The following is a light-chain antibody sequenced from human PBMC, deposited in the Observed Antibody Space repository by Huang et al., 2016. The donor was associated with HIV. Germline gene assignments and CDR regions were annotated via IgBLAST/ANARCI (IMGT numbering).Light chain of an antibody. J-gene: IGKJ2*01. CDR3: QRYGSSPPYT. CDR1: QSLGSSS. CDR2: ATS. Sequence: EVVLTQSPDTLSLSPGERATLSCRASQSLGSSSLAWYQQKPGQAPRLLIYATSTRPTGIPDRFSGSGSGTDFSLTVTRLEPEDFAVYYCQRYGSSPPYTFGQGTKLDI. V-gene: IGKV3-20*01.